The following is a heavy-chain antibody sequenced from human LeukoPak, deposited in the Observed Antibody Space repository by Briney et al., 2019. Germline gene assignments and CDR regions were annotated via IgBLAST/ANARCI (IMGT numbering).Heavy chain of an antibody. Sequence: GGSLTLSCAASGFTFSNYAMGGVRQAPGKGLEWVALMRYDGDYKYYGDSVKGRFTISRDNFKNMVYLEMNSLRAEDTAVYYCARDLYSRNLDYWGQGSLVTVSS. J-gene: IGHJ4*02. D-gene: IGHD4-11*01. V-gene: IGHV3-33*08. CDR1: GFTFSNYA. CDR3: ARDLYSRNLDY. CDR2: MRYDGDYK.